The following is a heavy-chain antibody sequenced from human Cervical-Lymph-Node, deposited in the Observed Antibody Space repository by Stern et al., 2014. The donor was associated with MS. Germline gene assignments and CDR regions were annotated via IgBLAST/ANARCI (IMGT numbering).Heavy chain of an antibody. V-gene: IGHV5-51*01. CDR3: ARQRYFDY. J-gene: IGHJ4*02. Sequence: EVQLVESGPEVKRPGESLKISCQASGYTFTSYWIGWVRQMPGKGLEWIAIIFPGGSDIRYSPSFQGQVTISAEKSSSTAYLQWNNRKASDTAIYYCARQRYFDYWGQGTLVTVSS. CDR1: GYTFTSYW. CDR2: IFPGGSDI.